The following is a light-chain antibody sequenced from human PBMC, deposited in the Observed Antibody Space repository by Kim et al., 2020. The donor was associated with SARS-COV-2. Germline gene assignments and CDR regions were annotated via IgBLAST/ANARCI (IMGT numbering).Light chain of an antibody. V-gene: IGKV1-12*01. Sequence: ASVGDRVTITCRASQGISSSLAWYQQKPGKVPKLLIYAASNLQTGVPSRFSGSGSGTEFALTITSLQPEDFATYYCQQAHNFPLTFGGGTKVGSK. CDR1: QGISSS. J-gene: IGKJ4*01. CDR3: QQAHNFPLT. CDR2: AAS.